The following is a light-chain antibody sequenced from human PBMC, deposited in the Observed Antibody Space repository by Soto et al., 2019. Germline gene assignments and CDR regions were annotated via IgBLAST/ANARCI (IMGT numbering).Light chain of an antibody. Sequence: DIQMTQSPSTLSGSLGDRVAITCRASQTISSHLAWHQQRPGKAPKLLIYEVSTLQSGVPSRFSGGGSGTDFTLTISSLQPEDFATYYCQHLNSYPITFGQGTRLEIK. V-gene: IGKV1-9*01. CDR1: QTISSH. J-gene: IGKJ5*01. CDR2: EVS. CDR3: QHLNSYPIT.